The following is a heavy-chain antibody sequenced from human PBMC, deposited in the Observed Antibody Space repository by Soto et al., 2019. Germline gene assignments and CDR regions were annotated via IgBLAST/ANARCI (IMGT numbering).Heavy chain of an antibody. CDR3: AKDRTITMIVVPHAFDI. V-gene: IGHV3-23*01. D-gene: IGHD3-22*01. CDR1: GFTSSNNA. J-gene: IGHJ3*02. Sequence: EVQLLESGGGLVQPGGSLRLSCAASGFTSSNNAMSGVGQVPGRGLEWASGISGSGDLTYYADSAKGGFTISRDISENMVYLQMNSLRAEDTAVYYCAKDRTITMIVVPHAFDIWGQGTMVTVSS. CDR2: ISGSGDLT.